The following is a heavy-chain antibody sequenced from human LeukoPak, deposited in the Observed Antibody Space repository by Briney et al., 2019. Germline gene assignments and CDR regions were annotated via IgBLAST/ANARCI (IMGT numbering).Heavy chain of an antibody. Sequence: SETLSLTCTVSGGSITSYYWSWIRQPPGKGLEWIAYIYYTGSTNYIPSLESRVTISVDTSKNQFSLRLSSVTAADTAVYYCARLTVTTAIDYWGQGTLVTVSS. CDR1: GGSITSYY. J-gene: IGHJ4*02. D-gene: IGHD4-17*01. CDR3: ARLTVTTAIDY. CDR2: IYYTGST. V-gene: IGHV4-59*01.